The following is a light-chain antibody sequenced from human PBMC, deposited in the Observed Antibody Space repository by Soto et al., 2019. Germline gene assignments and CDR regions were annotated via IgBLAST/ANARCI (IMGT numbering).Light chain of an antibody. V-gene: IGKV3-11*01. Sequence: EVVLTQSHATLSLSPGERPTPSCMASQSVSSYLAWYQQKPGQAPRLLIYDASNRATGIPARFSGSGSGTDFTLAVSRLEPEDVAVDYCQKYYCAPDTFGQGTRLEIK. J-gene: IGKJ5*01. CDR2: DAS. CDR1: QSVSSY. CDR3: QKYYCAPDT.